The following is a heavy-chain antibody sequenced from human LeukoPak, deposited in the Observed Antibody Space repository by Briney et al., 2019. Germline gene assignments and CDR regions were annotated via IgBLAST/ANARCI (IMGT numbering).Heavy chain of an antibody. V-gene: IGHV3-30*03. CDR2: ISYDGSNK. CDR1: GFTFSSYE. Sequence: GGSLRLSCAASGFTFSSYEMNWVRQAPGKGLEWAAVISYDGSNKYYADSVKGRFTISRDNSKNTLYLQMNSLRAEDTAVYYCATRIAYFDYWGQGTLVTVSS. CDR3: ATRIAYFDY. D-gene: IGHD2/OR15-2a*01. J-gene: IGHJ4*02.